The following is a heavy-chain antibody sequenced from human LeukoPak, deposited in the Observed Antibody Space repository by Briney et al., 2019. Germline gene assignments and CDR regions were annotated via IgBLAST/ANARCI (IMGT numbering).Heavy chain of an antibody. V-gene: IGHV4-34*01. D-gene: IGHD1-14*01. CDR1: GGSFSGYY. CDR3: ARLVTYKRAFDI. J-gene: IGHJ3*02. Sequence: SETLSLTCAVYGGSFSGYYWSWIRQPPGEGLEWIGEINHSGSTNYNPSLKSRVTISVDTSKNQFSLKLSSVTAADTAVYYCARLVTYKRAFDIWGQGTMVTVSS. CDR2: INHSGST.